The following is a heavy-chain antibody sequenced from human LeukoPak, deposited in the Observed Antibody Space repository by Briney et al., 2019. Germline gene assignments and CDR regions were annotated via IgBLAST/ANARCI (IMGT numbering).Heavy chain of an antibody. J-gene: IGHJ4*02. Sequence: PGRSLRLSCAASGFTFSSYAMHWVRQAPGKGLEWVAVISYDGSNKYYADSVKGRFTISRDNSKNTLYLQMNSLRAEDTAVYYCARSREGSRDYSDYWGQGTLVTVSS. CDR2: ISYDGSNK. CDR1: GFTFSSYA. CDR3: ARSREGSRDYSDY. V-gene: IGHV3-30*04.